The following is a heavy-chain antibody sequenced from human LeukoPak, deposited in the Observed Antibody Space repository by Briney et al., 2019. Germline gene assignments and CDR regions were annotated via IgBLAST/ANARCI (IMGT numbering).Heavy chain of an antibody. D-gene: IGHD6-13*01. CDR1: GYSISSGYY. CDR3: ARGYSSSWYLNWFDP. V-gene: IGHV4-38-2*02. J-gene: IGHJ5*02. CDR2: IYHSGST. Sequence: LETLSLTCTVSGYSISSGYYWGWIRQPPGKGLEWIGSIYHSGSTYYNPSLKSRVTISVDTSKNQFSLKLSSVTAADTAVYYCARGYSSSWYLNWFDPWGQGTLVTVSS.